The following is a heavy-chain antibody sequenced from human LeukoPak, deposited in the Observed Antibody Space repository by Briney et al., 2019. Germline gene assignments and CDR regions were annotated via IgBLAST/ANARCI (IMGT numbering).Heavy chain of an antibody. J-gene: IGHJ3*02. CDR1: GDIVSSNSAA. V-gene: IGHV6-1*01. CDR3: ARGSSSWYPDDAFDI. CDR2: TYYRSKFYN. Sequence: SQTLSLTCALSGDIVSSNSAAWNWSRQSRSRGLEWLVRTYYRSKFYNDYAVSVKSRITINPDTSKNQFSLQLNSVTPEDTAVYYCARGSSSWYPDDAFDIWGQGTMVTVSS. D-gene: IGHD6-13*01.